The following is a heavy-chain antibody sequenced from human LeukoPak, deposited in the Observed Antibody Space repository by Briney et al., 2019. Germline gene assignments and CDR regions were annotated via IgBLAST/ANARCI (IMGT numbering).Heavy chain of an antibody. J-gene: IGHJ4*02. D-gene: IGHD2-2*01. CDR3: AKVGCSSTSCPNTFDY. CDR1: GFTFSSYG. CDR2: IRYDGSNK. V-gene: IGHV3-30*02. Sequence: GGSLRLSCAASGFTFSSYGMHWVRQAPGKGLEWVAFIRYDGSNKYYADSVRGRFTISRDNSKNTLYLQMNSLRAEDTAVYYFAKVGCSSTSCPNTFDYWGQGTLVTVSS.